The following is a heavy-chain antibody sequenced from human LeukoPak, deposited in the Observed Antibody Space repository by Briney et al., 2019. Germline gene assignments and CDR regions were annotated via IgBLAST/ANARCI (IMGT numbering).Heavy chain of an antibody. J-gene: IGHJ4*02. CDR3: ARAARPKLRFLDFDY. CDR2: LSSTGGTR. V-gene: IGHV3-48*01. Sequence: PGGSLRLSCVASGFTFSTYDMNWVRQAPGKGLEWVSYLSSTGGTRYYAKSVQGRFTISRDGGKNSLYLQISSLRAEDTAVYYCARAARPKLRFLDFDYWGQGTLLTVSS. D-gene: IGHD3-3*01. CDR1: GFTFSTYD.